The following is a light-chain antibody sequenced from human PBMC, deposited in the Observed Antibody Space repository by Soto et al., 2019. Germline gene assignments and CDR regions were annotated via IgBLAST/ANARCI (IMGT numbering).Light chain of an antibody. Sequence: IQMTQSPSSLSASVGERVTITCRASQSISSYLNWYQQKPGKAPKLLIYAASSLQSGVPSRFSGSGSGTDFTLTISSLQPEDFVPYYCQQSYSTPYTFGQGTKLESK. V-gene: IGKV1-39*01. CDR3: QQSYSTPYT. CDR1: QSISSY. J-gene: IGKJ2*01. CDR2: AAS.